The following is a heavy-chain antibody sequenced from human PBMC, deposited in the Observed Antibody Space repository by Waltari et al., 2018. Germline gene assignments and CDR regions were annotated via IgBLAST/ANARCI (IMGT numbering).Heavy chain of an antibody. CDR2: IYHSGST. V-gene: IGHV4-38-2*02. CDR1: GYSISSGYY. CDR3: ARRNYYYYMDV. Sequence: QVQLQESGPGLVKPSETLSLTCTVSGYSISSGYYWGWIRQPPGKGLEWIGSIYHSGSTYYNPSLKSRVTISVDTSKNQFSLKLSSETAADTAVYYCARRNYYYYMDVWGKGTTVTVSS. J-gene: IGHJ6*03.